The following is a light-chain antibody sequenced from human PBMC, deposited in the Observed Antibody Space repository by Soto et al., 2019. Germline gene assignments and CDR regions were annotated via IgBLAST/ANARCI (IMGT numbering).Light chain of an antibody. CDR1: SSDVGGYKY. CDR2: EVS. V-gene: IGLV2-14*01. CDR3: HSYTSSSTNV. J-gene: IGLJ1*01. Sequence: QSVLTQPTSVSGSPGQSITISCTGTSSDVGGYKYVSWYQQHPGKAPKLMIYEVSNRPSGISNRFSGSKSGNTASLTISGLQAEDEADYYCHSYTSSSTNVFGTGTKVTVL.